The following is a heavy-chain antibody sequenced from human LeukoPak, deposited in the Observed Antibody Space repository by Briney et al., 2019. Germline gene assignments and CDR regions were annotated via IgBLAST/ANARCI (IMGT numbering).Heavy chain of an antibody. J-gene: IGHJ4*02. CDR2: ISGSGGSI. Sequence: PGGSLRLPCAASGFTFSSYAMSWVRQAPGKGLEWVSAISGSGGSIYYADSVKGRFTISRDNSKNTLYLQMNSLRAEDTAVYYCARDVWEDYDVLTGRDYWGQGTLVTVSS. V-gene: IGHV3-23*01. D-gene: IGHD3-9*01. CDR1: GFTFSSYA. CDR3: ARDVWEDYDVLTGRDY.